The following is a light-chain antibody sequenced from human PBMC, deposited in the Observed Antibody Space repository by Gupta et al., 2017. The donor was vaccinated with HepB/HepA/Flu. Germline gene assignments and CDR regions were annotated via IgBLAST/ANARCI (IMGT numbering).Light chain of an antibody. CDR1: QSVSSC. Sequence: EIVLTQSPATLSLSPGERATLPCRASQSVSSCLAWYQQKPGQAPRLLIYDASNRATGIPARFSGSGSGTDFTLTISSLEPEDFAVYYCQQRSNWITFGQGTRLEIK. J-gene: IGKJ5*01. V-gene: IGKV3-11*01. CDR3: QQRSNWIT. CDR2: DAS.